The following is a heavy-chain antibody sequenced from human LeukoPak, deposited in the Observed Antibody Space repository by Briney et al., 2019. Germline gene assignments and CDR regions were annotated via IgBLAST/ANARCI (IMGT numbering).Heavy chain of an antibody. CDR1: GGSISSGDYY. CDR2: IYYSGST. Sequence: SETLSLTCTVSGGSISSGDYYWSWIRQPPGKGLEWIGYIYYSGSTYYNPSLKSRVTISVDTSKNQFSLKLSSVTAADTAVYYCARVQQLGYFDYWGQGTLVTVSS. J-gene: IGHJ4*02. V-gene: IGHV4-30-4*08. CDR3: ARVQQLGYFDY. D-gene: IGHD6-6*01.